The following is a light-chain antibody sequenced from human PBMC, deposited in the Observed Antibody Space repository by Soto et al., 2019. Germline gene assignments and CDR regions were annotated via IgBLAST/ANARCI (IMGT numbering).Light chain of an antibody. CDR3: QQSYSFPRT. J-gene: IGKJ1*01. Sequence: DIQLTQSPSSLSASVGDRVTITCQTSQSINTHLYWYQQKPGKPPELLIHAISSLQSGVPSRFSGSGSGTDFSLTISSLQPEDSATYYCQQSYSFPRTFGQGTKVEI. CDR1: QSINTH. CDR2: AIS. V-gene: IGKV1-39*01.